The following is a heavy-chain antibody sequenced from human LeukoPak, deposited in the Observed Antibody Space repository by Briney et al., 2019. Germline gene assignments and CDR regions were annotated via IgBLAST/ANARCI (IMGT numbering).Heavy chain of an antibody. Sequence: PSETLSLTCTVSGGSISSYYWSWIRQPPGKGLEWIGYIYYSGSTNYNPSLQSRVTISVDTSKNQFSLKLSSVTAADTAVYYCARDQTRGIYYYDSSGYDEAFDIWGQGTMVTVSS. CDR3: ARDQTRGIYYYDSSGYDEAFDI. CDR1: GGSISSYY. D-gene: IGHD3-22*01. V-gene: IGHV4-59*01. CDR2: IYYSGST. J-gene: IGHJ3*02.